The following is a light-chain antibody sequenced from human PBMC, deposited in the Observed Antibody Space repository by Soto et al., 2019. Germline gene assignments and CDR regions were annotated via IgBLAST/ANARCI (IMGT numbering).Light chain of an antibody. CDR1: QSVSSSY. CDR2: GAS. J-gene: IGKJ5*01. CDR3: LQYGSAPIT. Sequence: EIVLTRSPGTLSLSPGERATLSCRASQSVSSSYLAWHQQKPGQAPRLLIHGASSRATDIPDRFSGSGSGTDFTLTISRLEPEDFAVYYCLQYGSAPITFGQGTRLEIK. V-gene: IGKV3-20*01.